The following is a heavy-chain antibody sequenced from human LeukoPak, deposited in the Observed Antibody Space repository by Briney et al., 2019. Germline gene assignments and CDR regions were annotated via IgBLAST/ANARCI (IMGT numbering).Heavy chain of an antibody. D-gene: IGHD5-24*01. Sequence: ASVKVSCKVSGYTLTELSMHWVRQAPGKGLEWMGGFDPEDGETIYAQKFQGRVTMTEDTSTDTAYMELRSLRSDDTAVYYCAREEGTFYTSRWATTLDYWGQGTLVAVSS. J-gene: IGHJ4*02. CDR2: FDPEDGET. V-gene: IGHV1-24*01. CDR1: GYTLTELS. CDR3: AREEGTFYTSRWATTLDY.